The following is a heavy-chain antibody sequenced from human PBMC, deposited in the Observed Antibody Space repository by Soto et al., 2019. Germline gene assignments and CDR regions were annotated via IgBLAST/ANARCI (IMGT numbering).Heavy chain of an antibody. D-gene: IGHD6-19*01. CDR1: GFTFSSYA. CDR2: ISGSGGST. CDR3: AKDWVYSSGWLPQGAFDI. V-gene: IGHV3-23*01. J-gene: IGHJ3*02. Sequence: GGSLRLSCAASGFTFSSYAMSWVRQAPGKGLEWVSAISGSGGSTYYADSVKGRFTISRDNSKNTLYLQMNSLRAEDTAVYYCAKDWVYSSGWLPQGAFDIWGQGTMVTVSS.